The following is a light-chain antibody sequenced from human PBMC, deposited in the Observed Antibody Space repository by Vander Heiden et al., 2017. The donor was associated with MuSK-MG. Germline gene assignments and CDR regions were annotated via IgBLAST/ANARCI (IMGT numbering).Light chain of an antibody. J-gene: IGKJ2*01. CDR1: QSISSC. Sequence: DIQMTHSPSSLPASVGDRVTITCRGSQSISSCLNWDQQKPGKAPKLLIYAASSLQSAVPSRFSGSGTGTEFTLTISSLQPEDFATYDCQQSYSTPPFTFGQGTKLEIK. CDR3: QQSYSTPPFT. V-gene: IGKV1-39*01. CDR2: AAS.